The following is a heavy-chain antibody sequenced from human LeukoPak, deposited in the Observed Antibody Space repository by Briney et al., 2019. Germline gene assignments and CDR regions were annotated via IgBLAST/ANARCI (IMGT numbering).Heavy chain of an antibody. CDR2: IHYTGST. CDR1: GGSISSDNYY. D-gene: IGHD3-22*01. V-gene: IGHV4-39*07. J-gene: IGHJ4*02. Sequence: SETLSLTCTVSGGSISSDNYYWDWIRQPPGKGLEWIGTIHYTGSTYYNPSLRSRVTISVDTSKNQFSLKLTSETAADTAMYYCARRVSREDYYDTWGQGTLVTVSS. CDR3: ARRVSREDYYDT.